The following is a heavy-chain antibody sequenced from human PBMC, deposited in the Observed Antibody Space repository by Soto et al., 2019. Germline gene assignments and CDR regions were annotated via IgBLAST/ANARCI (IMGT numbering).Heavy chain of an antibody. CDR3: ARVGVGLYAYRGSGSPKFDY. Sequence: SETLSLTCAVSGGSISSSNWWSWVRQPPGKGLEWIGEIYHSGSTNYNPSLKSRVTISVDKSKNQFSLKLSSVTAADTAVYYCARVGVGLYAYRGSGSPKFDYWGQVTLVT. CDR1: GGSISSSNW. D-gene: IGHD3-10*01. J-gene: IGHJ4*02. V-gene: IGHV4-4*02. CDR2: IYHSGST.